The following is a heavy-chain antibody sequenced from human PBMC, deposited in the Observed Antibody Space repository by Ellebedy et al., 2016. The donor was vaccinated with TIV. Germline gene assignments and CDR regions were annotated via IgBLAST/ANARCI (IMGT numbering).Heavy chain of an antibody. CDR3: ASSRYHYYLGNTIFVY. CDR2: INANGVST. D-gene: IGHD3-10*01. V-gene: IGHV3-23*01. Sequence: PGGSLRLSCAASGFTFSSYAMSWVRQAPGQELEWVSGINANGVSTSYADSVEGRFTISRDNSKDTLFLQMNSLRVEDTAVYYCASSRYHYYLGNTIFVYWGQGTLVTVSS. CDR1: GFTFSSYA. J-gene: IGHJ4*02.